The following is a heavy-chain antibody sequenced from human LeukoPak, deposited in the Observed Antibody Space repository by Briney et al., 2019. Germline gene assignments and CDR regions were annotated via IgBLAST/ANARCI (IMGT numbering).Heavy chain of an antibody. V-gene: IGHV4-39*01. Sequence: SETLSLTCTVSVDSISRTNNYWGWVRQPPGQGLEWIGTIHSSGSITYYSPSLKSRVTISRDTSKNQFSLKLSSVTAADTAVYFCARHEDEDGYNAKPIDYGGQGTLVTVSS. J-gene: IGHJ4*02. CDR1: VDSISRTNNY. CDR2: IHSSGSIT. D-gene: IGHD5-24*01. CDR3: ARHEDEDGYNAKPIDY.